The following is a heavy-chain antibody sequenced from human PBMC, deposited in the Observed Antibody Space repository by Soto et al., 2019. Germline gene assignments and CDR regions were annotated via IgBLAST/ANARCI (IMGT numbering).Heavy chain of an antibody. CDR3: ARAPPARLYYGMDV. J-gene: IGHJ6*02. V-gene: IGHV3-13*01. CDR2: IGTAGDT. CDR1: GFTFSSYD. Sequence: GESLKISCAASGFTFSSYDMHWVRQATGKGPELVSAIGTAGDTYYPGSVKGRFTISRENAKNSLYLQMNSLRAGDTAVYYCARAPPARLYYGMDVWGQGTTVTVSS.